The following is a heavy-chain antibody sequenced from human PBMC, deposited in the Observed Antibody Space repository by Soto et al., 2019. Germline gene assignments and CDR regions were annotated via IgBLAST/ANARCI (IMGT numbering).Heavy chain of an antibody. Sequence: QVQLVQSGAEVKKPGASVKVSCKASGYTFTSYDINWVRQATGQGLEWMGWMNPNSGNTGYAQKFQGRVTMTRNTSTSTAYMGLCSLRSEDTAVDYGARTLYGHNVESWGQGTLVTVSS. D-gene: IGHD4-17*01. CDR1: GYTFTSYD. J-gene: IGHJ4*02. CDR2: MNPNSGNT. V-gene: IGHV1-8*01. CDR3: ARTLYGHNVES.